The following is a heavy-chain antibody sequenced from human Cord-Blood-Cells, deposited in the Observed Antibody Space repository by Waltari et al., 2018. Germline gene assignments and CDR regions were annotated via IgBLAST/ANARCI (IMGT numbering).Heavy chain of an antibody. D-gene: IGHD6-13*01. J-gene: IGHJ4*02. Sequence: QVQLVQSGAEVKKPGSSVKVSCKASGGTFSSYAISWVRQAPGKGLEWMGGIIPIFGTANYAQKFQGRVTITADESTSTAYMELSSLRSEDTAVYYCAREVELGYSSSSIAYYWGQGTLVTVSS. CDR2: IIPIFGTA. V-gene: IGHV1-69*01. CDR3: AREVELGYSSSSIAYY. CDR1: GGTFSSYA.